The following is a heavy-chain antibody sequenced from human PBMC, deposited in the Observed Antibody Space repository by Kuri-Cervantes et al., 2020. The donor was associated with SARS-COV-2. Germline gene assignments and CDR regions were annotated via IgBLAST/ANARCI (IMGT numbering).Heavy chain of an antibody. D-gene: IGHD3-3*01. J-gene: IGHJ6*03. CDR2: IYSGGST. V-gene: IGHV3-53*04. Sequence: GGSLRLSCAASGFTVSSNYMSWVRQAPGKGLEWVSVIYSGGSTYYADSVKGRFTISRHNSKNTLYLQMNSLRAEDTAVYYCAKKESGYYSAMDVWGKGTTVTGSS. CDR1: GFTVSSNY. CDR3: AKKESGYYSAMDV.